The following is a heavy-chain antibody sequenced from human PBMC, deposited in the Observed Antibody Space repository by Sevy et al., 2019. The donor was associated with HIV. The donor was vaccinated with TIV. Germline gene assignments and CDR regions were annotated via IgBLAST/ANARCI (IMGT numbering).Heavy chain of an antibody. CDR1: GGPIGSDSYY. CDR2: VYTSGTT. Sequence: SETLSLTCTVSGGPIGSDSYYWSWIRQPAGKGPEWIGRVYTSGTTNLNPSLKSRVTISIDTSKNLYSLELSSVTAADTAVYFCARIHSANWSAFDIWGQGTMVTVSS. D-gene: IGHD1-1*01. CDR3: ARIHSANWSAFDI. V-gene: IGHV4-61*02. J-gene: IGHJ3*02.